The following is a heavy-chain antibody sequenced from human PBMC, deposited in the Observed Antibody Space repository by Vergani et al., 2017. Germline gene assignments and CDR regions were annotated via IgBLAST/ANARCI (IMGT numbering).Heavy chain of an antibody. J-gene: IGHJ4*02. CDR3: ARDKAAAGTKGPSGT. V-gene: IGHV1-69*06. CDR2: IIPIFGTA. D-gene: IGHD6-13*01. CDR1: GGTFSSYA. Sequence: QVQLVQSGAEVKKPGSSVKVSCKASGGTFSSYAISWVRQAPGQGLEWMGGIIPIFGTANYAQKFQGRVTITADKSTSTAYMELRSLRSDDTAVYYCARDKAAAGTKGPSGTWGQGTLVTVSS.